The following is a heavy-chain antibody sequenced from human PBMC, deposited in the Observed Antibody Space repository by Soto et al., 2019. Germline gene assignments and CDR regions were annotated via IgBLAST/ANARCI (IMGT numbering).Heavy chain of an antibody. J-gene: IGHJ6*03. V-gene: IGHV3-23*01. CDR2: ISGSTGTT. CDR3: AKDTSSSPYDMDV. Sequence: EVQVLESGGGSVQPGGSLRLSCAASGFTFSNFAMSWVRHAPVKGLEWVSEISGSTGTTYYADSVKGRFIISRDNSKKTLHLQMNSLRAEDTAVYYCAKDTSSSPYDMDVWCKGTTVTVSS. D-gene: IGHD2-2*01. CDR1: GFTFSNFA.